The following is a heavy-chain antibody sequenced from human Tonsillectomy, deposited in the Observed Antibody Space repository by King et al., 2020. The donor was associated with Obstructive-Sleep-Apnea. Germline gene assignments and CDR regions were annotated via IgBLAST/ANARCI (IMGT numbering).Heavy chain of an antibody. CDR3: ATGGYYYVY. V-gene: IGHV3-7*01. Sequence: VKLVESGGGLVQSGGSLRLSCAASGFTFSSYWMSWVRQAPGKGLEWVANIKQDGSERYYVDSVKGRFTISRDNSKNSLYLQMNSLRAEDTAVYYCATGGYYYVYWGQGTLVTVSS. J-gene: IGHJ4*02. CDR1: GFTFSSYW. CDR2: IKQDGSER. D-gene: IGHD3-22*01.